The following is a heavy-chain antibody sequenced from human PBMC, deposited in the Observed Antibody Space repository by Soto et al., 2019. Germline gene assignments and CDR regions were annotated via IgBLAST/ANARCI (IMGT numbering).Heavy chain of an antibody. CDR3: ARGPLFRQGYCSGGSCYGRSGLAV. V-gene: IGHV4-34*01. Sequence: SETLSLTCAVYGGSFSGYYWSWIRQPPGKGLEWIGEINHSGSTNYNPSLKSRVTISVDTSKNQFSLKLSSVTAADTAVYYCARGPLFRQGYCSGGSCYGRSGLAVWGQGTTVTVSS. J-gene: IGHJ6*02. CDR2: INHSGST. D-gene: IGHD2-15*01. CDR1: GGSFSGYY.